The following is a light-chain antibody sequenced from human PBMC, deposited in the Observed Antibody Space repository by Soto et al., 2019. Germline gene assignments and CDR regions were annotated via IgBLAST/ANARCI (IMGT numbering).Light chain of an antibody. Sequence: EIVMTQSPATLSVSPGERATLSCRASQSVSSNLAWYHQKPGQSPRLLIYGASTRATGIPARFSGSGSGTEFTLTISSLQSEDFAVYYCQKYNNWPMYTFGQGTKLEIK. J-gene: IGKJ2*01. CDR1: QSVSSN. V-gene: IGKV3-15*01. CDR2: GAS. CDR3: QKYNNWPMYT.